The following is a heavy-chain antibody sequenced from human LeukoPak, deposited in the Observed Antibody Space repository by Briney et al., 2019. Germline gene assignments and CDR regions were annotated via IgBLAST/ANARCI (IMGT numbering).Heavy chain of an antibody. Sequence: GGSLRLSCAASGFTVSSNYMSWVRQAPGKGLEWVSVIYSGGSTYYADFVKGRFTISRDNAKNSLYLQMDILKPEDTAFYYCAKVDGYNSGWYDSWGQGTLVTVSS. CDR3: AKVDGYNSGWYDS. CDR1: GFTVSSNY. CDR2: IYSGGST. J-gene: IGHJ5*01. V-gene: IGHV3-53*05. D-gene: IGHD6-19*01.